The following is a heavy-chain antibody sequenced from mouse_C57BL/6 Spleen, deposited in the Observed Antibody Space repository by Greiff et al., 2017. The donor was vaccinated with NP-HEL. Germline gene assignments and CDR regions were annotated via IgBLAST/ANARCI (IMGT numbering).Heavy chain of an antibody. CDR2: IHPNSGST. J-gene: IGHJ3*01. Sequence: QVQLQQPGAELVKPGASVKLSCKASGYTFTSYWMHWVKQRPGQGLEWIGMIHPNSGSTNYNEKFKSKATLTVDKSSSTAYMQLSSLTSEDSAVYYCARSYDYDGCAYWGQGTLVTVSA. D-gene: IGHD2-4*01. V-gene: IGHV1-64*01. CDR3: ARSYDYDGCAY. CDR1: GYTFTSYW.